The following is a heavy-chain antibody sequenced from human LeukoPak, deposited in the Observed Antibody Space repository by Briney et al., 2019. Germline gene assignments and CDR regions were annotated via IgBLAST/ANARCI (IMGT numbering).Heavy chain of an antibody. Sequence: GGSLRLSCAASGFTFSSYGMHWVRQAPGKGLEWVAFIRYDGSNKYYADSVKGRFTIPRDNSKNTLYLQMNSLRAEDTAVYYCAKSYSYGIPNFDYWGQGTLVTVSS. CDR3: AKSYSYGIPNFDY. D-gene: IGHD5-18*01. J-gene: IGHJ4*02. CDR1: GFTFSSYG. CDR2: IRYDGSNK. V-gene: IGHV3-30*02.